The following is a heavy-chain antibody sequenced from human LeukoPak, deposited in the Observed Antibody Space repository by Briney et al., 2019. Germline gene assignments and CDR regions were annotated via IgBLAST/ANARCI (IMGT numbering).Heavy chain of an antibody. V-gene: IGHV4-34*01. D-gene: IGHD3-9*01. J-gene: IGHJ6*03. CDR3: AKGKAGHYHSVTDEYYYYMDV. CDR2: ISYSGTT. CDR1: GVYFSGFY. Sequence: PSETLSLTCVVDGVYFSGFYWTWVRQAPGKGLEWIGEISYSGTTKYNPSLKSRVTIEVDTSKKQISLNLSSMTAADTAVYYCAKGKAGHYHSVTDEYYYYMDVWGKGTTVIVSS.